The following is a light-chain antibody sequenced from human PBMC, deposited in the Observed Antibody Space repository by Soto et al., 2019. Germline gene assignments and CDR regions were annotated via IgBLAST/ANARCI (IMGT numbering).Light chain of an antibody. Sequence: QSALTQPPSASGSPGQSVTISCTGTSSDIGAYIYVSWYQQHPGKAPKLMIYEGSKRPSGVSNRFSGSKSGNTASLTISGLQAEDEADYYCCSYAGSSTYVFGTGTKVTVL. J-gene: IGLJ1*01. CDR1: SSDIGAYIY. CDR3: CSYAGSSTYV. CDR2: EGS. V-gene: IGLV2-23*01.